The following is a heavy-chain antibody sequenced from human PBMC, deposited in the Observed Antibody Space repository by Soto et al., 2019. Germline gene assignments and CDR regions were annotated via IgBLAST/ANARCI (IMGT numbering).Heavy chain of an antibody. CDR3: AKELRRSSWFYNYYGMDV. V-gene: IGHV3-30*18. J-gene: IGHJ6*02. Sequence: GRSLRLSCAASGFTFSSYGLHWVRQAPGKGLEWVAVISYDGSNKYYADSVKGRFTISRDNSKNTLYLQMNSLRAEDTAVYYCAKELRRSSWFYNYYGMDVWGQGTTVTVS. D-gene: IGHD6-13*01. CDR2: ISYDGSNK. CDR1: GFTFSSYG.